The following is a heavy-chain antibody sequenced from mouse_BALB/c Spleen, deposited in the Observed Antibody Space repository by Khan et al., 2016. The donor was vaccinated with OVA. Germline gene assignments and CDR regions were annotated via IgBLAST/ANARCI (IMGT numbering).Heavy chain of an antibody. CDR1: GFTFSSYG. CDR3: ATSYFYGDYFDY. J-gene: IGHJ2*01. V-gene: IGHV5-17*02. CDR2: ISGDSNTI. Sequence: VQLKESGGDLVQPGGSRKLSCAASGFTFSSYGMHWVRQAPEKGLEWVAYISGDSNTIYYADTVKGRFTISRDNPRNTLFLQMTSLMSEDTAMYYCATSYFYGDYFDYWGPGTTLTVSS. D-gene: IGHD1-1*01.